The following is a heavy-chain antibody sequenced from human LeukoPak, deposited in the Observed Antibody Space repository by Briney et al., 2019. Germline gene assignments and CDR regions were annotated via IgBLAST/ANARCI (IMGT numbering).Heavy chain of an antibody. Sequence: GASVKVSCKASGYTFTSYGISWVRQAPGQGLEWMGWISAYNGNTNYAQKLQGRVTMTTDTSTSTAYMELRSLRSEDTAVYYCARVPWEGYYDSSGYPYYYYGMDVWGQGTTVTVSS. CDR2: ISAYNGNT. V-gene: IGHV1-18*01. D-gene: IGHD3-22*01. CDR3: ARVPWEGYYDSSGYPYYYYGMDV. J-gene: IGHJ6*02. CDR1: GYTFTSYG.